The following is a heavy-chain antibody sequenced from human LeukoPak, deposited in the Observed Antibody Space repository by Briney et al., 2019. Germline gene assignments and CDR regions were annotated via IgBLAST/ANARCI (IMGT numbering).Heavy chain of an antibody. CDR1: GGSISSGGYY. D-gene: IGHD5-18*01. J-gene: IGHJ3*02. CDR3: AREWIQLWLRDAFDI. CDR2: IYYSGST. Sequence: SQTLSLTCTVSGGSISSGGYYWSWIRQPPGKGLEWIGSIYYSGSTYYNPSLKSRVTISVDTSKNQFSLKLSSVTAADTAVYYCAREWIQLWLRDAFDIWGQGTMVTVSS. V-gene: IGHV4-39*07.